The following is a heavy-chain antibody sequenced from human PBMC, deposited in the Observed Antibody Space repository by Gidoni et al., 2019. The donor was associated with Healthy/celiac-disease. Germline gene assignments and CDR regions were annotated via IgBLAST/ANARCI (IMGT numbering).Heavy chain of an antibody. Sequence: QVQLQQWGSEQVKPSETLSLTCPVYAGAVSGYYLSWIRQPPGKGLEWVGEINHRGSTNYTPSLKSRVPISVDTSKNQFSLKLSSVTAADTAVYYCARVYWSSTSRYSYFDYWGQGTLVTVSS. J-gene: IGHJ4*02. V-gene: IGHV4-34*01. CDR1: AGAVSGYY. CDR2: INHRGST. CDR3: ARVYWSSTSRYSYFDY. D-gene: IGHD2-2*02.